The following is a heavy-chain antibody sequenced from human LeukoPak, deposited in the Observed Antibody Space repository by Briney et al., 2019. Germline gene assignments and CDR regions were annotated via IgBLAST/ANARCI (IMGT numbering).Heavy chain of an antibody. V-gene: IGHV4-38-2*02. D-gene: IGHD6-19*01. CDR3: ARDLYSSGWGYFDY. CDR2: IY. CDR1: GYSISSGYY. J-gene: IGHJ4*02. Sequence: SETLSLTCTISGYSISSGYYWGWIRQPPGKGLEWIGSIYYNPSLKSRVTISLDTSESQFSLKLSSVTAADTAVYYCARDLYSSGWGYFDYWGQGTLVTVSS.